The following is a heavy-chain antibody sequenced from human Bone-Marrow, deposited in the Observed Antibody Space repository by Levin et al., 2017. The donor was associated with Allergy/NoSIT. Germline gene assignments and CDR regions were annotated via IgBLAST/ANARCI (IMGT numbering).Heavy chain of an antibody. J-gene: IGHJ5*02. CDR2: IKEDGSEK. Sequence: GGSLRLSCAGSGFTFRRFWMSWVRQAPGKGLEWVATIKEDGSEKKYVESVTGRFTISRDNTKNVLYLQMDSLTADDTALYYCARDRYNYGDYGDCDLWGQGTLVSVSS. V-gene: IGHV3-7*01. D-gene: IGHD4-17*01. CDR1: GFTFRRFW. CDR3: ARDRYNYGDYGDCDL.